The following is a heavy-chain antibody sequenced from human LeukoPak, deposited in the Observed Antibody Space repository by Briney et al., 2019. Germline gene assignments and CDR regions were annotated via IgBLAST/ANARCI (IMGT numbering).Heavy chain of an antibody. CDR3: ARVSTMIVGSLDY. D-gene: IGHD3-22*01. Sequence: PSETLSLTCTVSGGSISSYYWSWIRQPPGKGLEWIGYIYYSGGTNYNPSLKSRVTISVDTSKNQFSLKLSSVTAADTAVYYCARVSTMIVGSLDYWGQGTLVTVSS. CDR2: IYYSGGT. V-gene: IGHV4-59*01. J-gene: IGHJ4*02. CDR1: GGSISSYY.